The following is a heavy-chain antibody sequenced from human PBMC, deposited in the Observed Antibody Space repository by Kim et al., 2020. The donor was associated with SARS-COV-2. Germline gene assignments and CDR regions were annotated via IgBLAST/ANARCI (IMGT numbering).Heavy chain of an antibody. CDR3: VRGGGSYYGAFDI. CDR1: GYTFTSYA. V-gene: IGHV1-3*01. CDR2: INAGNGNT. D-gene: IGHD1-26*01. Sequence: ASVKVSCKASGYTFTSYAMHWVRQAPGQRLEWMGWINAGNGNTKYSQKFQGRVTITRDTSASTAHMELSSLRSEDTAVYYCVRGGGSYYGAFDIWGQGTMVTVSS. J-gene: IGHJ3*02.